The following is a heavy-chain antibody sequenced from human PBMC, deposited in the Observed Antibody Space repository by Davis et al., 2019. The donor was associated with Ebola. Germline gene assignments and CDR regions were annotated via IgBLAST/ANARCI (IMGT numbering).Heavy chain of an antibody. Sequence: ASVKVSCKASGYTFTSYDINWVRQATGQGLEWMGWMNPNSGNTGYAQKFQGRVTMTRNTSISTAYMELSSLRSEDTAVYYCARGRIYYGSGSYDYWGQGTLVTVSS. CDR3: ARGRIYYGSGSYDY. CDR1: GYTFTSYD. J-gene: IGHJ4*02. CDR2: MNPNSGNT. V-gene: IGHV1-8*01. D-gene: IGHD3-10*01.